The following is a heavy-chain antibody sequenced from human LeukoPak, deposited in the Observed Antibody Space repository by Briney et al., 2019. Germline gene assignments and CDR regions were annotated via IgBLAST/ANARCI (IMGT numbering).Heavy chain of an antibody. CDR1: GFTFSSYG. CDR3: AKDSSYGCDY. J-gene: IGHJ4*02. Sequence: GGSLRLSCAASGFTFSSYGMHWVRRAPGKGLEWVAVISYDGSNKYYADSVKGRFTISRDNSKNTLYLQMNSLRAEDTAVYYCAKDSSYGCDYWGQGTLVTVSS. V-gene: IGHV3-30*18. CDR2: ISYDGSNK. D-gene: IGHD5-18*01.